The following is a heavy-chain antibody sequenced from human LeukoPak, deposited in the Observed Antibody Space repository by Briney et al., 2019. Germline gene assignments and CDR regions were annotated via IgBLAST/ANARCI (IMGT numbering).Heavy chain of an antibody. J-gene: IGHJ4*02. CDR3: ARHGDPMTTVTYVGY. CDR1: GGSISSSSYY. D-gene: IGHD4-17*01. V-gene: IGHV4-39*01. Sequence: SETLSLTCTVSGGSISSSSYYWGWIRQPPGKGLEWIGSIYYSGSTYYNPSLKSRVTISVDTSKNQFSLKLSSVTAADTAEYYCARHGDPMTTVTYVGYWGQGTLVTVSS. CDR2: IYYSGST.